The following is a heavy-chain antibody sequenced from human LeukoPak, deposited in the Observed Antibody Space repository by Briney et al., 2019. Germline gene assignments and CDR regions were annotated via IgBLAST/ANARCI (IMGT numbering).Heavy chain of an antibody. D-gene: IGHD5-12*01. V-gene: IGHV4-59*08. Sequence: PSETLSLTCTVSGGSISSYYWSWIRQPPGKGLEWIGYIYYSGSTSYNPSLKSRVTISIDTSENQFSLKLSSVTAADTAVYYCAIHGYSGYDPLTWGQGTLVTVSS. CDR1: GGSISSYY. CDR3: AIHGYSGYDPLT. J-gene: IGHJ4*02. CDR2: IYYSGST.